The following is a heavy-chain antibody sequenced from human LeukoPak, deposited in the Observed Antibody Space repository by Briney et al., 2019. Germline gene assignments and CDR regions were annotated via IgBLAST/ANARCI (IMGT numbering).Heavy chain of an antibody. CDR1: GGAISSGRYY. CDR3: ARSHYSLRTYYYYYFMYV. J-gene: IGHJ6*03. Sequence: SETLSLTCTVSGGAISSGRYYWSWIRQPAGKGLEWIGRIYTSGSTNYNPSLKSRVTISVDTSKNQFSLKLSPVTAADTAVYYCARSHYSLRTYYYYYFMYVWGKGTTVTVSS. CDR2: IYTSGST. V-gene: IGHV4-61*02. D-gene: IGHD4-11*01.